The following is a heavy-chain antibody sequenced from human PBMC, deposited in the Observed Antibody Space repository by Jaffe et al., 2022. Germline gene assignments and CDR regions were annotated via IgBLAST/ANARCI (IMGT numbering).Heavy chain of an antibody. D-gene: IGHD2-8*02. V-gene: IGHV3-9*01. CDR3: AKGGTVPGDVTLDV. Sequence: EVQLVESGGGLVQPGRSLRLSCAASGFTFDDYAMHWVRQAPGKGLEWVSGISWNSGSIGYADSVKGRFTISRDNAKNSLYLQMNSLRAEDTALYYCAKGGTVPGDVTLDVWGKGTTVTVSS. CDR1: GFTFDDYA. CDR2: ISWNSGSI. J-gene: IGHJ6*04.